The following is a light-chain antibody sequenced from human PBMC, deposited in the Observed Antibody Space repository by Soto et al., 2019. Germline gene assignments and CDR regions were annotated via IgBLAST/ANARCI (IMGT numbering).Light chain of an antibody. CDR1: QSVSSY. J-gene: IGKJ1*01. CDR2: DAS. Sequence: EIVLTQSPATLSLSPGERATLSCRASQSVSSYLDWYQQKPGQVPRLVIYDASNRATGIPGRFSGSGSGTDFTLTSSILEPEDFGVYYCQQRSSWPRTFGQGTKVEIK. CDR3: QQRSSWPRT. V-gene: IGKV3-11*01.